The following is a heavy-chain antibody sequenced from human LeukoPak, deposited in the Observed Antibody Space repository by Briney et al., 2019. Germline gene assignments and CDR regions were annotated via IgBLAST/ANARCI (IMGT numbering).Heavy chain of an antibody. Sequence: PGGSLRLSCAAFGFTFNSYAMSWVRQAPGKGLEWVSAISASGGTTYYADSVKGRFTISRDNSKNTLYLQMNSLRVDDTAVYHCAKAGGQDIADYYGMDVWGQGTTVTVSS. J-gene: IGHJ6*02. D-gene: IGHD2-15*01. V-gene: IGHV3-23*01. CDR2: ISASGGTT. CDR1: GFTFNSYA. CDR3: AKAGGQDIADYYGMDV.